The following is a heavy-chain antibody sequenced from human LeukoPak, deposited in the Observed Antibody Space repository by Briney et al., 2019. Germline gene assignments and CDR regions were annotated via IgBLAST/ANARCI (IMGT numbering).Heavy chain of an antibody. Sequence: PSETLSLTCTVSGGSISGYYLSWIRQPPGKGLEWMGYIYYSGSTNYNPSLKSRVTTSVDTSKNRFSLKLSSVTAADTAVYYCARQGRCFCYFDLWGRGTLVTVSS. CDR2: IYYSGST. D-gene: IGHD2-15*01. V-gene: IGHV4-59*08. CDR1: GGSISGYY. CDR3: ARQGRCFCYFDL. J-gene: IGHJ2*01.